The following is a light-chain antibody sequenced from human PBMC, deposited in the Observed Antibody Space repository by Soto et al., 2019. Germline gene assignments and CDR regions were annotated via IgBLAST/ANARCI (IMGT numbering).Light chain of an antibody. CDR2: GAS. CDR1: QSVSSSY. V-gene: IGKV3-20*01. CDR3: QQYGSSQIT. Sequence: EVVLTQSPGTLSLSPGDTATLSCSASQSVSSSYLVWYQQKPGQAPSLLIYGASNRATGIPDRFSGSGSGTDFTLTTNRLEPEDFAVYYCQQYGSSQITFGQGTRLEIK. J-gene: IGKJ5*01.